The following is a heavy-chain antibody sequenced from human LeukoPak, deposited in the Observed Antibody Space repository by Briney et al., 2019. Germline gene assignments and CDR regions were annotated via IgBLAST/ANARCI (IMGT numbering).Heavy chain of an antibody. J-gene: IGHJ4*02. D-gene: IGHD6-19*01. V-gene: IGHV4-59*01. CDR3: ARDRSDSSGWYYLDY. CDR2: IYDSGIT. Sequence: SETLSLTCTVSGGSISGYYWSWIRQSPGKGLEWIGYIYDSGITNYNPSLKSRVTISADTSKNQFSLKLSSVTAADTAVYYCARDRSDSSGWYYLDYWGQGTLVTVSS. CDR1: GGSISGYY.